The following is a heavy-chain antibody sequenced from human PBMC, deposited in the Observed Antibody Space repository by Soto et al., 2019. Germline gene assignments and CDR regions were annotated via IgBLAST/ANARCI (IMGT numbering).Heavy chain of an antibody. Sequence: GGPVKVSCKASGYTFTSYAMHWVRQAPGQRLEWMGWINAGNGNTKYSQKFQGRVTITRDTSASTAYMELSSLRSEDTAVYYCAREYYDFWSGYYTPNYYYYMDVWGKGTTVTVSS. CDR1: GYTFTSYA. J-gene: IGHJ6*03. V-gene: IGHV1-3*01. CDR3: AREYYDFWSGYYTPNYYYYMDV. CDR2: INAGNGNT. D-gene: IGHD3-3*01.